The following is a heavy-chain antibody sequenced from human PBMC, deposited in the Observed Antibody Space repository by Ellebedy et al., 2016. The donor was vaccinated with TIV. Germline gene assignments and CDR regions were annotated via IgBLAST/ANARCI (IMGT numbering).Heavy chain of an antibody. Sequence: GESLKISCKGSGYSFISYWIGWVRQMPGKGLEWVGYIYPVDSETRYSPSFQGQVTISVDKSISTAYLQWSSMKASDTAIYYCARGDRGSGWYWDKWGQGTLVTVSS. CDR1: GYSFISYW. CDR2: IYPVDSET. V-gene: IGHV5-51*01. D-gene: IGHD6-19*01. CDR3: ARGDRGSGWYWDK. J-gene: IGHJ4*02.